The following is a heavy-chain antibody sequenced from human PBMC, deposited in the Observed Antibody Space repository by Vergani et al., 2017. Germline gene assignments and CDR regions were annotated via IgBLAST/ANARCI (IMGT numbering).Heavy chain of an antibody. Sequence: QVKLVQSGAEVKNPGSSVKVSCKASGGTFSSYAISWVRQAPGQGLEWLGRIIPILGIANYAQKFQGRVTITADKSTSTAYMELSSLRSEDTAVYYCARDFSPEPGRAKSNXFDPWGQGTLVTVSS. D-gene: IGHD1-14*01. CDR2: IIPILGIA. CDR1: GGTFSSYA. V-gene: IGHV1-69*04. J-gene: IGHJ5*02. CDR3: ARDFSPEPGRAKSNXFDP.